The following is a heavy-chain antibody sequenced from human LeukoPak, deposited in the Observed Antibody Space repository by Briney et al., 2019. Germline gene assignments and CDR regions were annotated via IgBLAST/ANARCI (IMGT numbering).Heavy chain of an antibody. J-gene: IGHJ5*02. V-gene: IGHV4-59*06. Sequence: SETLSLTCTVSGGSISSYYWSWIRQHPGKGLEWIGYIYYSGSTYYNPSLKSRVTISVDTSKNQFSLKLSSVTAADTAVYYCARDEELSGFDPWGQGTLVTVSS. CDR3: ARDEELSGFDP. D-gene: IGHD5-24*01. CDR1: GGSISSYY. CDR2: IYYSGST.